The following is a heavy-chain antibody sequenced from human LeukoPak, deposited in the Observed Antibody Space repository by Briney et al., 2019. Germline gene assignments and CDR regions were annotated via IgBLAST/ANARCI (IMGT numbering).Heavy chain of an antibody. CDR1: GFTFNNYG. D-gene: IGHD6-19*01. Sequence: PGGSLRLFCEASGFTFNNYGMHWVRQVPGKGLEWVAFLRYVGTNKYYADSVKGRFTISRDNSKNTLYLQMNSLRAEDTAVYYCAKAGLAVANGASDYWGQGTLVTVSS. CDR3: AKAGLAVANGASDY. J-gene: IGHJ4*02. V-gene: IGHV3-30*02. CDR2: LRYVGTNK.